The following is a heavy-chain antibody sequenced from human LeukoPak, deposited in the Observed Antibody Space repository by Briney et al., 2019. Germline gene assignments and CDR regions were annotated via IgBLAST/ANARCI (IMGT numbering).Heavy chain of an antibody. CDR2: IRSKVDGETT. V-gene: IGHV3-15*05. CDR1: GFTFTNFW. J-gene: IGHJ4*02. Sequence: GGSLRLSCAASGFTFTNFWMSWVRQAPGEGLEWVARIRSKVDGETTDYPAPLKGRVTISRDDLKNTLYLQMNNLKIEDTAVYYCVTGSGGARLDYWGQGTLVTVSS. D-gene: IGHD3-10*01. CDR3: VTGSGGARLDY.